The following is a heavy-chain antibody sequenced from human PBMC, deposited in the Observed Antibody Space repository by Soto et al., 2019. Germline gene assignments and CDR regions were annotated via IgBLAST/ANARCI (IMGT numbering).Heavy chain of an antibody. J-gene: IGHJ3*02. CDR1: GYTFTGYG. CDR3: ARAVGYCSGGSCYLRAFAI. V-gene: IGHV1-18*01. CDR2: ISAYNGNT. Sequence: ASVKVSCKASGYTFTGYGISWVRQAPGQGLEWMGGISAYNGNTNYAQKLQGRVTMTTDTSTSTAYMELRSLRSDDTAVYYCARAVGYCSGGSCYLRAFAIWGQGTMVTVS. D-gene: IGHD2-15*01.